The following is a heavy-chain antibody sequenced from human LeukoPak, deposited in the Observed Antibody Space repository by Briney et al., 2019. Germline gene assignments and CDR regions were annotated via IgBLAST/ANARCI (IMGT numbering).Heavy chain of an antibody. CDR1: GFTFSSYA. V-gene: IGHV3-23*01. J-gene: IGHJ4*02. CDR3: AKLSRIGNVDY. Sequence: GGSLRLSCTASGFTFSSYAMSWVRQAPGKGLEWVSGVTKSGGGTEPADSVKGRVSISRDDSKNTLYLQMNSLRAEDTALYYCAKLSRIGNVDYWGQGTLVTVSS. CDR2: VTKSGGGT. D-gene: IGHD3-3*02.